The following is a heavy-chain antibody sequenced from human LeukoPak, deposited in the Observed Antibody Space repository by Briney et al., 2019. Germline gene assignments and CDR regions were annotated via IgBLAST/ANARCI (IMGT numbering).Heavy chain of an antibody. V-gene: IGHV4-59*01. CDR1: GGSIGSYY. CDR3: ARDSRYSYGSGGMDV. J-gene: IGHJ6*02. CDR2: IYYNGNT. Sequence: SETLSLTCTVSGGSIGSYYWTWIRQTPEKGLEWIGSIYYNGNTNYNPSLKSRVAISIDTSKSQFSLKVTSVIAANTATYYCARDSRYSYGSGGMDVWGQGTMVTVSS. D-gene: IGHD3-10*01.